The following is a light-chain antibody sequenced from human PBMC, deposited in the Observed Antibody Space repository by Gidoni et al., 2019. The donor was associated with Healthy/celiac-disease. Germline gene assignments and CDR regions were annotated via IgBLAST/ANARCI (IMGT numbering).Light chain of an antibody. Sequence: IQMTQSPSSLSASVGDRVTITCPASQDIIHYLNLYQQKPGKAPNLLIYDASNLETGVPSRFSVGGSGTKFNFTISSLQAEDIATYYCQHYDNIPPELTFGGGTKVEIK. V-gene: IGKV1-33*01. J-gene: IGKJ4*01. CDR1: QDIIHY. CDR3: QHYDNIPPELT. CDR2: DAS.